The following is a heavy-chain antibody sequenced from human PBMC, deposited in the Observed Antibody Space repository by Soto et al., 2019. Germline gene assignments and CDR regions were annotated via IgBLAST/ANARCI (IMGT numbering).Heavy chain of an antibody. J-gene: IGHJ3*02. D-gene: IGHD1-26*01. Sequence: SETLSLTCTVSGGSISSYYWSWIRQPAGKGLEWIGRIYTSGSTNYNPSLKSRVTMSVDTSKNQFSMKLNSVTAVDTAVYYCARDEGSGSHGAFDIWGQGTMVTVSS. CDR3: ARDEGSGSHGAFDI. CDR2: IYTSGST. CDR1: GGSISSYY. V-gene: IGHV4-4*07.